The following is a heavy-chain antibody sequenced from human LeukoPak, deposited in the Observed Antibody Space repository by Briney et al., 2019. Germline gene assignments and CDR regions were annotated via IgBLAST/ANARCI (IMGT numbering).Heavy chain of an antibody. V-gene: IGHV3-7*01. CDR1: GFTFSSYW. CDR2: IKQDGSEK. D-gene: IGHD3-22*01. CDR3: ARDRGYYYDSSGYYYSAFDI. Sequence: GGSLRLSCAASGFTFSSYWMSWVRQAPGKGLEWVANIKQDGSEKYYVDSVKGRFTISRDNAKNSLYLQMNSLRAEDTAVYYCARDRGYYYDSSGYYYSAFDIWGQGTMVTVSS. J-gene: IGHJ3*02.